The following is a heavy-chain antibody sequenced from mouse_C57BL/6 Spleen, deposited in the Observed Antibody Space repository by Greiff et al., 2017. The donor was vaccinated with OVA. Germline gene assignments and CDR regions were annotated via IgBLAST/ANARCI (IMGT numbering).Heavy chain of an antibody. Sequence: VQLQQSGAELVRPGTSVKVSCKASGYAFTNYLIEWVKQRPGQGLEWIGVINPGSGGTNYNEKFKGKATLTADKSSSTAYMQLSSLTSEDSAVYFCARSDYYGSSSPGYAMDYWGQGTSVTVSS. CDR3: ARSDYYGSSSPGYAMDY. J-gene: IGHJ4*01. CDR2: INPGSGGT. D-gene: IGHD1-1*01. CDR1: GYAFTNYL. V-gene: IGHV1-54*01.